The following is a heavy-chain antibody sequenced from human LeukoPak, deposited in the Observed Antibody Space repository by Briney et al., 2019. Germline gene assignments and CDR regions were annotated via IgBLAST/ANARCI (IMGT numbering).Heavy chain of an antibody. Sequence: GGSLRLSCAASGFTFSSYAMSRVRQAPGKGLEWVSAISGSGGSTYYADSVKGRFTISRDNSKNTLYLQMNSLRAEDTAVYYCAKAVLWFGESYFDYWGQGTLVTVSS. CDR3: AKAVLWFGESYFDY. V-gene: IGHV3-23*01. CDR1: GFTFSSYA. CDR2: ISGSGGST. D-gene: IGHD3-10*01. J-gene: IGHJ4*02.